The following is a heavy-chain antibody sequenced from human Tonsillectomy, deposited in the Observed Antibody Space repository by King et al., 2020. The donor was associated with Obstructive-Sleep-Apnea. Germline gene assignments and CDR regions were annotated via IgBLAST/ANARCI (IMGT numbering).Heavy chain of an antibody. CDR1: GGSISSRNYY. J-gene: IGHJ4*02. CDR2: IYYSGNT. CDR3: ARGVYDTSGHEDS. V-gene: IGHV4-39*07. Sequence: LQLQESGPRLVKPSETLSLTCTVSGGSISSRNYYWGWIRQPPGKGLEWIGSIYYSGNTYYNPSLKSRVTISVDTSKNQFSLKLSSVTAADTAVYFCARGVYDTSGHEDSWGQGTLVTVSS. D-gene: IGHD3-22*01.